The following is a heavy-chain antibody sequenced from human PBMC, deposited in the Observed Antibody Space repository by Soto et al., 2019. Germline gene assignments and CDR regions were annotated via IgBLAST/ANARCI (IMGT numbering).Heavy chain of an antibody. CDR2: ISSSSSYI. V-gene: IGHV3-21*01. D-gene: IGHD4-17*01. Sequence: EVQLVESGGGLVKPGGSLRPSCAASGFTFSSYSMNWVRQAPGKGLEWVSSISSSSSYIYYADSVKGRFTISRDNAKNSLYLQMNSLRAEDTAVYYCARDPYSYGDYVSYWGQGTLVTVSS. CDR3: ARDPYSYGDYVSY. J-gene: IGHJ4*02. CDR1: GFTFSSYS.